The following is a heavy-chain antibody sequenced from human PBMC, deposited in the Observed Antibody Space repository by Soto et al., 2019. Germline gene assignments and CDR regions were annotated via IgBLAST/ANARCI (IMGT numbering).Heavy chain of an antibody. CDR1: GGTFSSYA. D-gene: IGHD2-15*01. Sequence: QVQLVQSGAEVKKPGSSVKVSRKASGGTFSSYAISWVRQAPGQGLEWMGGIIPIFGTANYAQKFQGRVTITADESTSTAYMELSSLRSEDTAVYYCARGGCSGGSCYSLGMDVWGQGTTVTVSS. CDR3: ARGGCSGGSCYSLGMDV. J-gene: IGHJ6*02. V-gene: IGHV1-69*01. CDR2: IIPIFGTA.